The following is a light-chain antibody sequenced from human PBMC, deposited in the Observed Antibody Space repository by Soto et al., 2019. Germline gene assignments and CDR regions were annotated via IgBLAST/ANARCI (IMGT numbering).Light chain of an antibody. CDR1: SSNIGSAY. J-gene: IGLJ2*01. Sequence: QSVLTQPPSASGTPGQTVTISCSGSSSNIGSAYIYWYQHLPGTAPKLLIYRNNQRPSGVPDRFSASKSGTSASLAISGLRSEDDADYYCAAWDDSLLVFGGGTQLTVL. CDR3: AAWDDSLLV. CDR2: RNN. V-gene: IGLV1-47*01.